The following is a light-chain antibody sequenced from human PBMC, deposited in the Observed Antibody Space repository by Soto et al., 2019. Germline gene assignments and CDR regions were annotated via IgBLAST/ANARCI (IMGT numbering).Light chain of an antibody. CDR1: QSVTSSS. CDR3: QHYGSSPGLT. Sequence: EIVLTQSPGTLSLSPGERATIFCRASQSVTSSSMAWHQQKPGQAPRLLIYGASSRATGIPDRFSASGSGTDFTLTISRLESEDSAVYYCQHYGSSPGLTFGGGTKVEIK. CDR2: GAS. V-gene: IGKV3-20*01. J-gene: IGKJ4*01.